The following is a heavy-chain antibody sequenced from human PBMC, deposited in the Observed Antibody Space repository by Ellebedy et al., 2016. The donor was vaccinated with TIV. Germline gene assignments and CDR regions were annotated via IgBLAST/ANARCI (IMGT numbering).Heavy chain of an antibody. D-gene: IGHD2-2*01. J-gene: IGHJ5*02. CDR3: ARDTRFIDHQHNWFDP. V-gene: IGHV3-11*01. CDR2: ISSSGTAK. CDR1: GFIFSDYY. Sequence: GESLKISCAASGFIFSDYYMSWFRQAPGRGLEWVSYISSSGTAKYYAGSVKGRFTVSRDNAKQSLFLQMNSLRADDTAVYYCARDTRFIDHQHNWFDPWGQGTLVTVSS.